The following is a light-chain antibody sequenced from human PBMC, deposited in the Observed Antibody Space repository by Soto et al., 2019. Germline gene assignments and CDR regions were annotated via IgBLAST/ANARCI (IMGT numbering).Light chain of an antibody. J-gene: IGLJ1*01. CDR1: SIDVGDHNF. V-gene: IGLV2-14*01. CDR3: TSYTSSSTYV. CDR2: EVS. Sequence: QSVLTQPASVSGSPGQSLTISCTGTSIDVGDHNFVSWYQQHPGKAPKLMIYEVSNRPSGVSNRFSGSKSGNTASLTISGLQAEDEADYYCTSYTSSSTYVFGTGTRVTVL.